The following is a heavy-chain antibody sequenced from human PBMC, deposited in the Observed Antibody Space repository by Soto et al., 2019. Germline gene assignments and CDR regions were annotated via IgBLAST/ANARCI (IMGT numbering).Heavy chain of an antibody. CDR3: VKKSIVTVTKPVYWSFDP. V-gene: IGHV3-23*01. Sequence: EVQLLESGGGLIQPGGSLRLSCTASGFTFINYAMNWVRQAPGKGLEWVSGTSGGGDVAFYADSVKGRFAISRDTSQNTLSMQKNSLRAANTALYYSVKKSIVTVTKPVYWSFDPWGRGTLVTVSS. D-gene: IGHD4-17*01. J-gene: IGHJ2*01. CDR2: TSGGGDVA. CDR1: GFTFINYA.